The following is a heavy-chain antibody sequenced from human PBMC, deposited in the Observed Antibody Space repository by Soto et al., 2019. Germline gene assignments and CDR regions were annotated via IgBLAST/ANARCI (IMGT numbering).Heavy chain of an antibody. V-gene: IGHV1-69*01. CDR3: ARGYSGYDFYYYGMDV. D-gene: IGHD5-12*01. Sequence: QVQLVQSGAEVKKPGSSVKVSCKACGGTFSSYAISWVRQAPGQGLERMGGIIPIFGTANYAQKFQGRVTITADESTSTAYMELSSLRSEDTAVYYCARGYSGYDFYYYGMDVWGQGTTVTVSS. CDR1: GGTFSSYA. J-gene: IGHJ6*02. CDR2: IIPIFGTA.